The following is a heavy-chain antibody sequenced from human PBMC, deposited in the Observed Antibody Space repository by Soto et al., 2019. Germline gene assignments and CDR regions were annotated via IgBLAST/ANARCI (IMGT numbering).Heavy chain of an antibody. V-gene: IGHV1-24*01. CDR2: FDPQDDER. D-gene: IGHD2-2*02. J-gene: IGHJ4*02. CDR1: GYALTELS. Sequence: ASVKVSCKVSGYALTELSMHWVRQAPGKGLEWMGGFDPQDDERIYAQKLQGRVTMTTDTSTSTAYMELRSLRSDDTAVYYCARGRRLQILSPYTNWGQGTLVTVSS. CDR3: ARGRRLQILSPYTN.